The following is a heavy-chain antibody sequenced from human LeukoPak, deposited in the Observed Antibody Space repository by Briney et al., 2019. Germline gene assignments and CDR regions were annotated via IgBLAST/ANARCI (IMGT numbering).Heavy chain of an antibody. CDR1: GYSISSGYY. Sequence: PSETLSLTCTVSGYSISSGYYWGWIRQPPGKGLEWIGSIYHSGSTYYNPSPKSRVTISVDTSKNQFSLKLSSVAAADTAVYYCASGGGILFYYWGQGTLVTVSS. D-gene: IGHD2-21*01. V-gene: IGHV4-38-2*02. CDR3: ASGGGILFYY. CDR2: IYHSGST. J-gene: IGHJ4*02.